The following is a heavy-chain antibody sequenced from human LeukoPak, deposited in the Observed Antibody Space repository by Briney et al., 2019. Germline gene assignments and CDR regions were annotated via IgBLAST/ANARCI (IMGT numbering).Heavy chain of an antibody. V-gene: IGHV1-2*02. D-gene: IGHD6-19*01. Sequence: GASVKVSCKASGYTFTGYYMHWVRQAPGQGREWMRWINPNSGGTNYAQKFQGRLTMTRDTSISTAYMELSRLRSDDTAVYYCASAVAGKMDNWFDPWGQGTLVTVSS. J-gene: IGHJ5*02. CDR3: ASAVAGKMDNWFDP. CDR1: GYTFTGYY. CDR2: INPNSGGT.